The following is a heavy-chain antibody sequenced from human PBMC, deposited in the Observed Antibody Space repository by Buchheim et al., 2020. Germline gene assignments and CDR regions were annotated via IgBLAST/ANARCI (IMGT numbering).Heavy chain of an antibody. V-gene: IGHV4-39*01. CDR1: GGSISSSSYY. J-gene: IGHJ5*02. CDR2: IYYSGST. D-gene: IGHD2-15*01. CDR3: ASRGCYYGSGGSCYQTKGWFNP. Sequence: QLQLQESGPGLVKPSETLSLTCTVSGGSISSSSYYWGWIRQPPGKGLEWIGSIYYSGSTYYNPSLKSRVTISVDTSKNQFSLKLSSVTAADTAVYYCASRGCYYGSGGSCYQTKGWFNPWGQGTL.